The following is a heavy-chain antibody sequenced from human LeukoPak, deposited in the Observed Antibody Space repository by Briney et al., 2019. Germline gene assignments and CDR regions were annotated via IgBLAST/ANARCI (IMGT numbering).Heavy chain of an antibody. CDR2: ISAYNGNT. CDR3: ARDSVVVVPAAQRHRDWFDP. V-gene: IGHV1-18*04. Sequence: ASVKVSCKASGYTFTSYGISWVRQAPGQGLEWMGWISAYNGNTNYAQKLQGRVTMTTDTSTSTAYMELRSLRSDDTAVYYCARDSVVVVPAAQRHRDWFDPWGQGTLVTVSS. D-gene: IGHD2-2*01. J-gene: IGHJ5*02. CDR1: GYTFTSYG.